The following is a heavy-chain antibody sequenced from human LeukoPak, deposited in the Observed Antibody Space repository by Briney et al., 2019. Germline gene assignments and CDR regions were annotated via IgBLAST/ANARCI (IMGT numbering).Heavy chain of an antibody. Sequence: SETLSLTCTVSGGSISSYYWSWIRQPPGKGLEWIGYIHYSGSTNYNPSLKSRVTISVDTSKNQFSLKLSSVTAADTAVYYCARALGYDSSGYPYYYYYYMDVWGKGTTVTVSS. CDR1: GGSISSYY. V-gene: IGHV4-59*01. CDR3: ARALGYDSSGYPYYYYYYMDV. J-gene: IGHJ6*03. D-gene: IGHD3-22*01. CDR2: IHYSGST.